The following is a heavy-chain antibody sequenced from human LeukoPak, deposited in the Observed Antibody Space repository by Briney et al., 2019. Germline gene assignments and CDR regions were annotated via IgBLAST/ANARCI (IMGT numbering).Heavy chain of an antibody. J-gene: IGHJ4*02. CDR1: GFTFSSYS. CDR3: AKALFTRTYYYDSSGPLDY. V-gene: IGHV3-21*04. Sequence: PGGSLRLSCAASGFTFSSYSMTWVRQAPGKGLEWVSSISSSSSYIYYADSVKGRFTISRDNSKNTLYLQMNSLRAEDTAVYYCAKALFTRTYYYDSSGPLDYWGQGTLVTVSS. D-gene: IGHD3-22*01. CDR2: ISSSSSYI.